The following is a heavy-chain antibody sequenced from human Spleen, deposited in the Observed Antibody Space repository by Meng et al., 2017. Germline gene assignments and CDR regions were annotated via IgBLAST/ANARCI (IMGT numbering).Heavy chain of an antibody. CDR3: ARGRVGATIDWFDP. V-gene: IGHV3-33*08. J-gene: IGHJ5*02. CDR1: GFTFSTLG. D-gene: IGHD1-26*01. CDR2: IWYDGSNK. Sequence: GESLKISCAASGFTFSTLGMHWVRQAPGKGLEWVASIWYDGSNKYYADFVKGRFTISRDNSKNTLYLQMNSLRVEDTAVYYCARGRVGATIDWFDPWGQGTLVTVSS.